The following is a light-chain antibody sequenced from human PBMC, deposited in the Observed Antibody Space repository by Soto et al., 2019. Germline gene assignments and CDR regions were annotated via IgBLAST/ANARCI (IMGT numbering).Light chain of an antibody. CDR2: TTS. CDR3: QQSYSTPPT. CDR1: QSISNS. V-gene: IGKV1-39*01. Sequence: DIQMTQSPSSLSASVGDRDTITCRASQSISNSLNWYQQKPGKAPDLLIYTTSSLQSGVPSRFSGSGSGTDFTLTISSLQPQDFATYYCQQSYSTPPTFGGGTNVEIK. J-gene: IGKJ4*01.